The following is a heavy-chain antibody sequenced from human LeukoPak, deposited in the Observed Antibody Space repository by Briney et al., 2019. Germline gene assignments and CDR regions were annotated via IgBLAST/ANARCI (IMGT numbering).Heavy chain of an antibody. V-gene: IGHV3-49*03. CDR3: TRGDYGDYYDLDC. Sequence: SLRLSCAASGFTFGDYTMSWFRQAPGKGLEWLGFIRRKANGGTTEYAASVKGRFTISRDDSKTITYLQMNSLKTEDTAVYYCTRGDYGDYYDLDCWGQGTLVTVSS. CDR1: GFTFGDYT. J-gene: IGHJ4*02. D-gene: IGHD4-17*01. CDR2: IRRKANGGTT.